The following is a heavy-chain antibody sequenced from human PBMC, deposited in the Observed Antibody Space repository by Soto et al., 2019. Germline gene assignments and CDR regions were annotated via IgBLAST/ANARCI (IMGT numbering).Heavy chain of an antibody. D-gene: IGHD3-10*01. V-gene: IGHV3-23*01. CDR1: GFTFSSYA. CDR2: ISGSGGST. CDR3: ARHGSGSYYNNWFDP. Sequence: GESLKISCAASGFTFSSYAMSWVRQAPGKGLEWVSAISGSGGSTYYADSVKGRFTISRDNSKNTLYLQMNSLRAEDTAVYYCARHGSGSYYNNWFDPWGQGTLVTVSS. J-gene: IGHJ5*02.